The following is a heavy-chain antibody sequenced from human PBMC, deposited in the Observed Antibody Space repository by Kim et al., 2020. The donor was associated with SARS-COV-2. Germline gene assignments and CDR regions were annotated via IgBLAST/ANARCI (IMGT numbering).Heavy chain of an antibody. CDR3: VREPNY. V-gene: IGHV3-11*01. CDR2: INSDGSSI. CDR1: GFSFSDYY. J-gene: IGHJ4*02. Sequence: GGSLRLSCAASGFSFSDYYMSWIRQAPGKGREWVAYINSDGSSIKYADSVNGRFTVSRDNAKKSLSLQMNSLTPEDTAVYYCVREPNYWGQGTLVTVSS.